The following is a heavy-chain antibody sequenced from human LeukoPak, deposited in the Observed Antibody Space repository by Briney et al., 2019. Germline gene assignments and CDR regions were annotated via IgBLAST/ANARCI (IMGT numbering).Heavy chain of an antibody. CDR1: GGSISSYY. CDR3: ARDAAYYYDRDPFDY. Sequence: PSETLSLICTLCGGSISSYYGSLLRHPAGGAVEGIGRIYTSGSTNYDPSLKSRVTISGDTSKNTFSLQLSSVTAADTAVYYCARDAAYYYDRDPFDYWGQGTLVTVSS. V-gene: IGHV4-4*07. J-gene: IGHJ4*02. CDR2: IYTSGST. D-gene: IGHD3-22*01.